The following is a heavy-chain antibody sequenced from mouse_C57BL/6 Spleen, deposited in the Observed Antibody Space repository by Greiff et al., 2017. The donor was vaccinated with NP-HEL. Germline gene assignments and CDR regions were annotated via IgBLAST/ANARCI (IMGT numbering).Heavy chain of an antibody. CDR1: GFTFSDYG. J-gene: IGHJ1*03. CDR2: ISSGSSTI. V-gene: IGHV5-17*01. CDR3: ARNSWYFDV. Sequence: EVQVVESGGGLVKPGGSLKLSCAASGFTFSDYGMHWVRQAPEKGLEWVAYISSGSSTIYYADTVKGRFTISRDNAKNTLFLQMTSLRSEDTAMYYCARNSWYFDVWGTGTTVTVSS.